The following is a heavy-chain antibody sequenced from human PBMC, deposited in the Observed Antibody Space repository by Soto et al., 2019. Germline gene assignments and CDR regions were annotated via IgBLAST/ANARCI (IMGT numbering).Heavy chain of an antibody. D-gene: IGHD6-13*01. Sequence: VGSMRLSCAASGFTFSDYYMSWIRQAPGKGLEWVSYISSSSSYTNYADSVKGRFTISRDNAKSSLYLQMNSLRAEDTAVYYCARDLWQWYSSSGQGASWYDRWGKGTLVTVSS. CDR3: ARDLWQWYSSSGQGASWYDR. CDR2: ISSSSSYT. J-gene: IGHJ5*02. CDR1: GFTFSDYY. V-gene: IGHV3-11*05.